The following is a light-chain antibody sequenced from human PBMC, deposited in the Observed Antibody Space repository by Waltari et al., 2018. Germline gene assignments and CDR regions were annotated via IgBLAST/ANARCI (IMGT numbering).Light chain of an antibody. CDR3: NSYTTISTGV. CDR2: DVS. V-gene: IGLV2-14*03. J-gene: IGLJ3*02. Sequence: QSALTQPASVSGSPGQSITISCTGTSSDVGPSNYVSWYQQYPGKAPKLIIYDVSYRPSGVSSRFSGSKSGNTASLTISGLQAEDEADYYCNSYTTISTGVFGGGTKLTVL. CDR1: SSDVGPSNY.